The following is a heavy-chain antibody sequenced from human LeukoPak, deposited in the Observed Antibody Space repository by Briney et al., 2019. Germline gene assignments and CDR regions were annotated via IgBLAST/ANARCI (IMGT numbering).Heavy chain of an antibody. CDR1: GGSFSGYY. CDR3: ARGLAIKFGATYYYYGMDV. D-gene: IGHD3-10*01. CDR2: INHSGST. V-gene: IGHV4-34*01. J-gene: IGHJ6*02. Sequence: SETLSLTCAVYGGSFSGYYWSWIRQPPGKGLEWIGEINHSGSTNYNPSLKSRVTISVDTSKNQFSLKLSSVTAADTAVYYCARGLAIKFGATYYYYGMDVWGQGTTVTVSS.